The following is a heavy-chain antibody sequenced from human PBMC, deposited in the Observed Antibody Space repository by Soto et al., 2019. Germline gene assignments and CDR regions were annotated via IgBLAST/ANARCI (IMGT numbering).Heavy chain of an antibody. V-gene: IGHV3-21*01. CDR1: GFTFSSYS. J-gene: IGHJ3*02. Sequence: GGSLRLSCAASGFTFSSYSMNWVRQAPGKGLEWVSSISSSSYIYYADSVKGRFTISRDNAKNSLYLQMNSLRAEDTAVYYCARMADYGAFEIWGQGTMVTVSS. D-gene: IGHD4-17*01. CDR2: ISSSSYI. CDR3: ARMADYGAFEI.